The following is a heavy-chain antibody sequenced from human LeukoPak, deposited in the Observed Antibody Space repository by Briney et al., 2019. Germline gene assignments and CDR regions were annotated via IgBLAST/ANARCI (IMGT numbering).Heavy chain of an antibody. D-gene: IGHD3-22*01. CDR3: ARWDSSGYYYARRNWFDP. CDR2: INHSGST. CDR1: GGSFSGYY. Sequence: SETLSLTCAVYGGSFSGYYWSWIRQPPGKGLEWIGEINHSGSTNYNPSLKSRVTISVDTSKNQFSLKLSSVTAADTAVYYCARWDSSGYYYARRNWFDPWGQGTLVTVSS. J-gene: IGHJ5*02. V-gene: IGHV4-34*01.